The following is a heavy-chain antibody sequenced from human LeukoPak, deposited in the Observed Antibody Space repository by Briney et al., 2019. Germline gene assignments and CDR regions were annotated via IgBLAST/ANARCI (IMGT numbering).Heavy chain of an antibody. CDR3: AEDGQSYAPYAMDG. V-gene: IGHV3-33*03. Sequence: GTSLRLSCAASGFTFSGYAMHWVRQAPGKGLEWVAQIWSDGSNKYYADSVKGRFTISRDQSKNTVFLQMNSLRVEDTALYYCAEDGQSYAPYAMDGWGQGTTVTVSS. D-gene: IGHD5-18*01. J-gene: IGHJ6*02. CDR2: IWSDGSNK. CDR1: GFTFSGYA.